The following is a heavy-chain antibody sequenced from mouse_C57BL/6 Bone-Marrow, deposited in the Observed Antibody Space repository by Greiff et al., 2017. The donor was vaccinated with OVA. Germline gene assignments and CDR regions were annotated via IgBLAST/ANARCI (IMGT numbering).Heavy chain of an antibody. CDR1: GYTFTSYW. CDR2: IYPGSGST. D-gene: IGHD2-4*01. J-gene: IGHJ2*01. CDR3: ARGGFYDYDGVDY. V-gene: IGHV1-55*01. Sequence: VKLQQPGAELVKPGASVKMSCKASGYTFTSYWITWVKQRPGQGLEWIGDIYPGSGSTNYNEKFKSKATLTVDTSSSTAYMQLSSLTSEDSAVYYCARGGFYDYDGVDYWGQGTTLTVSS.